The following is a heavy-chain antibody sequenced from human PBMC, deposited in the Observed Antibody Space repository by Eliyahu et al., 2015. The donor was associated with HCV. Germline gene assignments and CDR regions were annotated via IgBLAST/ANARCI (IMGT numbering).Heavy chain of an antibody. Sequence: QVQLVESGPGLVKPSETLSLNXTVXVASTLRXYWAWIRQPPGKGLEWLANIYDSGDADYSPSFRGRLATSLDTSKRWFSLKLSSVTAADTAVYYCARGTGYGDYVTWAFEIWGPGTMVNVS. CDR2: IYDSGDA. CDR3: ARGTGYGDYVTWAFEI. D-gene: IGHD4-17*01. CDR1: VASTLRXY. V-gene: IGHV4-59*11. J-gene: IGHJ3*02.